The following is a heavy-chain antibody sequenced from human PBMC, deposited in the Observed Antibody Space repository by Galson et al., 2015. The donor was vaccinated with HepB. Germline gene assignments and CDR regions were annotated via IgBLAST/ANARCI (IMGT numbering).Heavy chain of an antibody. Sequence: SVKVSCKASGYTFTGYYMHWVRQAPGQGLEWMGWINPNSGGTNYAQKFQGRVTMTRDTSISTAYMELSRLRSDDTAVYYCARDRYCSSTSCLTNAFDIWGQVTMVTVSS. V-gene: IGHV1-2*02. J-gene: IGHJ3*02. D-gene: IGHD2-2*01. CDR3: ARDRYCSSTSCLTNAFDI. CDR1: GYTFTGYY. CDR2: INPNSGGT.